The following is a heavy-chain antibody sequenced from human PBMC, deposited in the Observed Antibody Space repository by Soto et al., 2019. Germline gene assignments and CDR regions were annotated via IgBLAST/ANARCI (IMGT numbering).Heavy chain of an antibody. J-gene: IGHJ6*02. CDR1: GFTFSSYA. V-gene: IGHV3-30-3*01. D-gene: IGHD4-17*01. CDR2: ISYDGSNK. Sequence: GGSLRLSCAASGFTFSSYAMHWVRQAPGKGLEWVAVISYDGSNKYYADSVKGRFTISRDNSKNTLYLQMNSLRAEDTAVHYCASPPKYGGDYYYYGMDVWGQGTTVTVPS. CDR3: ASPPKYGGDYYYYGMDV.